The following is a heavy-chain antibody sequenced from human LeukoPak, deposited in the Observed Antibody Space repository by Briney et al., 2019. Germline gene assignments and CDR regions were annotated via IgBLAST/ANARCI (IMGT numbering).Heavy chain of an antibody. CDR1: GYTFTSYD. V-gene: IGHV1-8*01. J-gene: IGHJ6*03. CDR2: MNPNSGNT. Sequence: ASVKVSCKASGYTFTSYDINWVRQATGQGLEWMGWMNPNSGNTGYAQKFQGRVTMTRNTSISTAYMELSSLRSEDTAVYYCARGNRIAARPRAYYYYYMGVWGKGTTVTVSS. D-gene: IGHD6-6*01. CDR3: ARGNRIAARPRAYYYYYMGV.